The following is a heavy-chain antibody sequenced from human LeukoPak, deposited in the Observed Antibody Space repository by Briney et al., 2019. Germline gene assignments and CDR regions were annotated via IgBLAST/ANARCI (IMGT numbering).Heavy chain of an antibody. CDR2: INPNSGGT. V-gene: IGHV1-2*02. D-gene: IGHD2-2*03. CDR1: GYTFTGYY. CDR3: ARDLGYCSSTSCYFSGKEFDY. J-gene: IGHJ4*02. Sequence: ASVKVSCKASGYTFTGYYMHWVRQAPGQGLEWMGWINPNSGGTNYAQKFQGRVTMTRDTSISTAYMELRRLRSDDTAVYYCARDLGYCSSTSCYFSGKEFDYWGQGTLVTVSS.